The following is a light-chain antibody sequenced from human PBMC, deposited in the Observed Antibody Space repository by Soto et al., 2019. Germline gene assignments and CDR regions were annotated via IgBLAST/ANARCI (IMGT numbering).Light chain of an antibody. CDR1: QSVSSY. CDR2: DAS. J-gene: IGKJ1*01. CDR3: QQSSNWPPWT. Sequence: EIVLTQSPATLSLSPGERATLSCRASQSVSSYLAWYQQKPGQAPRLLIYDASNRATAIPARFSGSRSARDYTLTIRSLEAEDYAVYYCQQSSNWPPWTFGKGTKVEIK. V-gene: IGKV3-11*02.